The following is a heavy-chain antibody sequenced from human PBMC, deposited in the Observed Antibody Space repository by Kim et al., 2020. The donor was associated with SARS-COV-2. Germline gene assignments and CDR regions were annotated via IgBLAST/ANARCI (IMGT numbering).Heavy chain of an antibody. Sequence: SETLSLTCAVYGGSFSGYYWSWIRQPPGKGLEWIGEINHSGSTNYNPSLKSRVTISVDTSKNQFSLKLSSVTAADTAVYYCARSRGYCSSTSCYRSTNYYYYYMDVWGKGTTVTVSS. CDR2: INHSGST. J-gene: IGHJ6*03. CDR1: GGSFSGYY. CDR3: ARSRGYCSSTSCYRSTNYYYYYMDV. D-gene: IGHD2-2*01. V-gene: IGHV4-34*01.